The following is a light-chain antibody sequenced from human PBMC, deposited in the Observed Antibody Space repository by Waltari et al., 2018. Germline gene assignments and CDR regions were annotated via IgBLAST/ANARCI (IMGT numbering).Light chain of an antibody. J-gene: IGLJ2*01. CDR1: SSDFAPYHY. CDR3: SSYTTSSTVV. V-gene: IGLV2-14*01. Sequence: QSALTHPASVSASPGQSTTIPCPGPSSDFAPYHYFSWYQQHPAQAPNLVIYEASNRPSGVSNRFSGSKSGNTASLTISGLQAEDEADYYCSSYTTSSTVVFAGGTKLTVL. CDR2: EAS.